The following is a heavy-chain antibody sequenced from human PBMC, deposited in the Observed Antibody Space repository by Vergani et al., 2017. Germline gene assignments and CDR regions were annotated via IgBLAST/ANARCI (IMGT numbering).Heavy chain of an antibody. CDR1: GGSISSGSYY. V-gene: IGHV4-61*02. D-gene: IGHD2-2*01. J-gene: IGHJ4*02. CDR2: IYTSGST. CDR3: ARAVSDCSSTSCYPYYFDY. Sequence: QVQLQESGPGLVKPSQTLSLTCTVSGGSISSGSYYWSWIRQPAGKGLEWIGRIYTSGSTNYNPSLKSRVTISVDTSRNQFSRRLSSVTAADTAVYYCARAVSDCSSTSCYPYYFDYWGQGTLVTVSS.